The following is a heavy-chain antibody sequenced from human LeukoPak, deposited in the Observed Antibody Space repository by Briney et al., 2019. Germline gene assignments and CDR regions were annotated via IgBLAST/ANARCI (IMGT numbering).Heavy chain of an antibody. CDR3: ARDTDYGGEGYYMDV. V-gene: IGHV3-33*01. J-gene: IGHJ6*03. CDR1: GFTFSSYG. CDR2: IWYDGSNK. Sequence: GGSLRLSCAASGFTFSSYGMHWVRQAPGKGLEWVAVIWYDGSNKYYADSVKGRFTISRDNSKNTLYLQMNSLRAEDTAVYYCARDTDYGGEGYYMDVWGKGTTVTVSS. D-gene: IGHD4-23*01.